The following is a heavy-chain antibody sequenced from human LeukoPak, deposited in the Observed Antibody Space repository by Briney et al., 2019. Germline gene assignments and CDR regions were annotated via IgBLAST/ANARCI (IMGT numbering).Heavy chain of an antibody. J-gene: IGHJ4*02. CDR3: ARGRSDWYFDY. CDR1: GFTFSTYA. CDR2: ISDSDGST. D-gene: IGHD6-19*01. V-gene: IGHV3-23*01. Sequence: GGSLRLSCAASGFTFSTYAMCWVRQAPGKGLEWVSAISDSDGSTYYADSVKGRFTISRDNSKNTLYLQMNSLRAEDTAVYYCARGRSDWYFDYWGQGTLVTVSS.